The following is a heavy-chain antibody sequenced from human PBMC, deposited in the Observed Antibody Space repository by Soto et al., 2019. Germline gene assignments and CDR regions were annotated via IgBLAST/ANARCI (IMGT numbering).Heavy chain of an antibody. CDR1: GYSFTNYW. J-gene: IGHJ4*02. CDR2: IDPSDSYT. D-gene: IGHD3-22*01. CDR3: ARRIGYYDSSGYVDY. V-gene: IGHV5-10-1*01. Sequence: PGESLKISCKGSGYSFTNYWISWVRQMPGKGLEWMGRIDPSDSYTNYSPSFQGHVTISADKSISTAYLQWSSLKASDTAMYYCARRIGYYDSSGYVDYWGQGTLVTVSS.